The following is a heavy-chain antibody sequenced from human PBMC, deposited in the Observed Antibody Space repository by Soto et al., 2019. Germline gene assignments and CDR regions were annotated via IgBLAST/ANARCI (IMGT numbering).Heavy chain of an antibody. CDR1: GFSFSSYV. J-gene: IGHJ4*02. D-gene: IGHD3-3*01. V-gene: IGHV3-23*01. Sequence: EVQLLESGGGLVQPGGSLRLSCVVSGFSFSSYVMSWARQAPGKGLEWVSVISSSGDSTYYADSVKGRFTISRDNSRNTPYLQMNSLRADDTAVYYCAKDLPGISIFGALSYWGQGTLVTVSS. CDR2: ISSSGDST. CDR3: AKDLPGISIFGALSY.